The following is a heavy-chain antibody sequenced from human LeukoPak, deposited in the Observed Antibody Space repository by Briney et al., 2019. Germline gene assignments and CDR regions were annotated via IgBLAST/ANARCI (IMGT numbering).Heavy chain of an antibody. D-gene: IGHD2-15*01. CDR2: VSHSGSA. CDR3: ARNPVAVAENFYFGMDF. J-gene: IGHJ6*02. CDR1: GGSISSYY. V-gene: IGHV4-59*01. Sequence: PSETLSLTCTVSGGSISSYYWSWLRQPPGKGLDWIGYVSHSGSAEYNPSLESRVTISMDTSRNQFSLKMSSVTAADAARYYCARNPVAVAENFYFGMDFWGQGTTVAVSS.